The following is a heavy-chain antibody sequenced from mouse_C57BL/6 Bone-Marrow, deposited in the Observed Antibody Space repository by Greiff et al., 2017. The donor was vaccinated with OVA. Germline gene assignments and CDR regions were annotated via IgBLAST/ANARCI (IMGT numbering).Heavy chain of an antibody. CDR2: IDPENGDT. J-gene: IGHJ4*01. V-gene: IGHV14-4*01. CDR3: TPLWLRRKGYYAMDY. CDR1: GFNIKDDY. Sequence: VQLQQSGAELVRPGASVKLSCTASGFNIKDDYMHWVKQRPEQGLEWIGWIDPENGDTEYASKFQGKATITADTSSNTAYLPLSSLTSEDTAVYYCTPLWLRRKGYYAMDYWGQGTSVTVSS. D-gene: IGHD2-2*01.